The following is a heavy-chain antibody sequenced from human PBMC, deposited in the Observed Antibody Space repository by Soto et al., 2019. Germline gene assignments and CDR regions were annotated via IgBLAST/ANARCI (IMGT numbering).Heavy chain of an antibody. CDR2: INHSGST. Sequence: SETLSLTCAVYGGSFSGYYWSWIRQPPGKGLEWIGEINHSGSTNYNPSLKIRVTISVDTSKNQFSLKLSSVTAADTAVYYCASLTDSRVDYWGQGTLVTVSS. CDR3: ASLTDSRVDY. CDR1: GGSFSGYY. J-gene: IGHJ4*02. D-gene: IGHD6-13*01. V-gene: IGHV4-34*01.